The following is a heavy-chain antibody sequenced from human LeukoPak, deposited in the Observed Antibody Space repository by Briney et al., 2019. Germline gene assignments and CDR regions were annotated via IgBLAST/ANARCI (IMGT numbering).Heavy chain of an antibody. V-gene: IGHV1-2*02. CDR1: GYTFTDYY. D-gene: IGHD4-17*01. Sequence: ASVKVSCKASGYTFTDYYMHWVRQAPGQGLWWMGWINPNSGGTNYAQKFQGRVTMTRDTSISTAYMELSSLRSDDTAVYYCARDRGVTTDLDYWGQGTLVTVSS. J-gene: IGHJ4*02. CDR3: ARDRGVTTDLDY. CDR2: INPNSGGT.